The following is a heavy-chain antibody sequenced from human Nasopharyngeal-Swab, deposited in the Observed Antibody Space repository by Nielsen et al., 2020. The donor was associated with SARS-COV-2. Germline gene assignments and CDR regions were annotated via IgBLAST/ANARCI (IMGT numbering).Heavy chain of an antibody. J-gene: IGHJ6*02. V-gene: IGHV3-23*01. D-gene: IGHD2-21*02. CDR2: ISGSGGST. CDR1: GFTFSSYA. CDR3: ANADCGGDCYSHDYYYYYGMDV. Sequence: GGSLRLSCAASGFTFSSYAMSWVRQAPGKGLEWVSAISGSGGSTYYADSVKGRFTISRDNSKNTLYLQMNSLRAEDTAVYYCANADCGGDCYSHDYYYYYGMDVWGQGTTVTVSS.